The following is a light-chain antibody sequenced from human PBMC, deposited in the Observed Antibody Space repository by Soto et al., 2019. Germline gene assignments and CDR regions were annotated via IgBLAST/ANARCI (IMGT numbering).Light chain of an antibody. CDR2: TNN. V-gene: IGLV1-44*01. J-gene: IGLJ1*01. CDR1: SSNIGSNT. CDR3: AAWDDSLNGFV. Sequence: QSVLTRPPSASGAPGQRVTISCSGSSSNIGSNTVNWYQQLPGTAPKLLIYTNNQRPSGVRDRFSGSRSGTSVSLAISGLQSEDEADYYCAAWDDSLNGFVFGTGTKVTVL.